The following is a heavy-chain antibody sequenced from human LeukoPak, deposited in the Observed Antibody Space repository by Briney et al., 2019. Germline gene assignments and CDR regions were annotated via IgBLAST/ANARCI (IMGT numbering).Heavy chain of an antibody. J-gene: IGHJ4*02. V-gene: IGHV4-39*07. Sequence: PSETLSLTCTVSGVSISSSSYYGGWVRQPPGKGLEWIGSIYYSGTTYYSPSLKSRVAISVDTSKNQFSLNLSSVTAADTAVYFCARARGYSYAFDYWGQGTLVTVSS. CDR1: GVSISSSSYY. CDR3: ARARGYSYAFDY. D-gene: IGHD5-18*01. CDR2: IYYSGTT.